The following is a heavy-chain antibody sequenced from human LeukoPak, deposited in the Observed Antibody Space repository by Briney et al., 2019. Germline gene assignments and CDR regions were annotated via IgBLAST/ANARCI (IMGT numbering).Heavy chain of an antibody. V-gene: IGHV3-23*01. J-gene: IGHJ3*01. CDR2: IIGNGGWA. Sequence: PGGSLRLSCAASGFTFKKYWMNWVRQAPGKGLEWVAAIIGNGGWALYADSVKGRFTISRDNSKNTLYLQMSSLRAEDTAVYYCAKDPNGDYIGAFDFWGQGTMVTVSS. CDR3: AKDPNGDYIGAFDF. D-gene: IGHD4-17*01. CDR1: GFTFKKYW.